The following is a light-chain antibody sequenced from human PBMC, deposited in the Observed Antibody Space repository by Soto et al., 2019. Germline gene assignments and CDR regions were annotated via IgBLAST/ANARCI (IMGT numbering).Light chain of an antibody. V-gene: IGLV6-57*04. CDR3: QSYDSSNPVV. CDR1: SGSIASNY. Sequence: NFMLTQPHSVSESPGKTVTISCTRSSGSIASNYVQWYQQRPGSAPTPLIYEDDQRPSGVPDRFSGSIDRSSNSASLTISGLKTEDEADYYCQSYDSSNPVVFGGGTKLTVL. J-gene: IGLJ2*01. CDR2: EDD.